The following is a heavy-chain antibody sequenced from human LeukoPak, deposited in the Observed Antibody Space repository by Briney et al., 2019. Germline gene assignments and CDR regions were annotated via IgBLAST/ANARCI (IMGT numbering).Heavy chain of an antibody. J-gene: IGHJ5*02. CDR1: GFTFSSYS. Sequence: GGSLRLSCAASGFTFSSYSMNWVRQAPGKGLEWVSYISSTSSTIYYADSVKGRFTISRDNAKNSLYLQMNSLRAEDTAVYYCARDSAAAGTWWFDPWGQGTLVTVSS. D-gene: IGHD6-13*01. CDR2: ISSTSSTI. V-gene: IGHV3-48*01. CDR3: ARDSAAAGTWWFDP.